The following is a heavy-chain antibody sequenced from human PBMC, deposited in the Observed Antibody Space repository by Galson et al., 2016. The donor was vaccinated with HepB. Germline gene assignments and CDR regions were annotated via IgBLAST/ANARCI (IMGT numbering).Heavy chain of an antibody. J-gene: IGHJ4*02. CDR3: AKNKRGHSSAWYWYFAY. Sequence: SLRLSCAASGFTFSRYAMAWVRQAPGKRLEWVSGMSDSDHIYYSPTVKRRFTISSDSSKNTVFLHLTRLRAEDTAVYYCAKNKRGHSSAWYWYFAYWRPGTLVSVSS. D-gene: IGHD6-13*01. CDR1: GFTFSRYA. CDR2: MSDSDHI. V-gene: IGHV3-23*01.